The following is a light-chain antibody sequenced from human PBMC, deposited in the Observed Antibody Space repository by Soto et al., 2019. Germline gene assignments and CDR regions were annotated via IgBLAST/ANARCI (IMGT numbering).Light chain of an antibody. J-gene: IGLJ1*01. CDR1: SDINVGSYN. CDR3: CSYAGSYTYV. CDR2: DVS. Sequence: QSVLTQPPSSSASPGESARLTCTLPSDINVGSYNIYWYQQHPGKAPKLMIYDVSKRPSGVPDRFSGSKSGNTASLTISGLQAEDEADYYCCSYAGSYTYVFGTGTKVTVL. V-gene: IGLV2-11*01.